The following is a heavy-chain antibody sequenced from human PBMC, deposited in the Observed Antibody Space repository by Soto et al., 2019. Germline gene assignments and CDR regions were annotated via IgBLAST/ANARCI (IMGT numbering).Heavy chain of an antibody. CDR3: ARNVDYFDP. Sequence: QVQLVQSGPEVKKPGASVKVSCKASGYTFTRYAMHWVRQAPGQGLEWMGCINTGNGNSHHSQKFQGRVTFTRDTSATTAYMELTGLRPEDTAIYFCARNVDYFDPWGQGTLVTVSS. CDR2: INTGNGNS. D-gene: IGHD4-17*01. CDR1: GYTFTRYA. V-gene: IGHV1-3*04. J-gene: IGHJ5*02.